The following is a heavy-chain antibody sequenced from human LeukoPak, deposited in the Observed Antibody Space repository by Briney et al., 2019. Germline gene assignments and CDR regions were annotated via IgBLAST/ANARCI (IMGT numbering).Heavy chain of an antibody. J-gene: IGHJ4*02. D-gene: IGHD3-16*01. CDR3: ARGGMDYLNY. CDR2: IYYSGST. V-gene: IGHV4-59*01. CDR1: GGSISGYY. Sequence: SGTLSLPCPVSGGSISGYYWSGIGRPPGKGPEWIGYIYYSGSTNYNPSLKSRVTISVDTSKNQFSLKLSSVTAADTAVYYCARGGMDYLNYWGQGTLVTVSS.